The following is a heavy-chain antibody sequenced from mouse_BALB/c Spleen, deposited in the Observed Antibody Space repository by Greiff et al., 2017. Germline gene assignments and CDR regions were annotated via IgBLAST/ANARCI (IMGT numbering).Heavy chain of an antibody. Sequence: VQLQQSGPGLVKPSQSLSLTCSVTGYSITSGYYWNWIRQFPGNKLEWMGYISYDGSNNYNPSLKNRISITRDTSKNQFFLKLNSVTTEDTATYYCAIYGNPLAYWGQGTLVTVSA. J-gene: IGHJ3*01. CDR2: ISYDGSN. V-gene: IGHV3-6*02. CDR3: AIYGNPLAY. D-gene: IGHD2-1*01. CDR1: GYSITSGYY.